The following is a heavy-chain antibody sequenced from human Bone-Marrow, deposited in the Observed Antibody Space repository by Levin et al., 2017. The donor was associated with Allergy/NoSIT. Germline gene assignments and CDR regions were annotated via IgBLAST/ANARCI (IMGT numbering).Heavy chain of an antibody. CDR2: ISSSSSTI. D-gene: IGHD2-2*01. V-gene: IGHV3-48*02. CDR3: ARASGDIVVVPGTVTYYYYYAMDV. J-gene: IGHJ6*02. CDR1: EFTFSTYS. Sequence: GGSLRLSCAASEFTFSTYSMNWVRQAPGKGLEWVSYISSSSSTIYYAESVKGRFTISRDNAKNSLYLQMNSLRDEDTAVYYCARASGDIVVVPGTVTYYYYYAMDVWGQGTTVTVSS.